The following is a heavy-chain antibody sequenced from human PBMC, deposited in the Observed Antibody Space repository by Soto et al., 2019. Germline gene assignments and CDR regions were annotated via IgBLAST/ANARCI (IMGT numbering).Heavy chain of an antibody. Sequence: SETLSLTCTVSGGSSSSSSYYWGWIRQPPGKGLEWIGSIYYSGSTYYNPSLKSRVTVSVDTSKNQFSLKLSSVTAADTAVYYCAAGTAAPTHFDYWGQGTLVTVSS. CDR3: AAGTAAPTHFDY. V-gene: IGHV4-39*01. CDR1: GGSSSSSSYY. D-gene: IGHD6-13*01. CDR2: IYYSGST. J-gene: IGHJ4*02.